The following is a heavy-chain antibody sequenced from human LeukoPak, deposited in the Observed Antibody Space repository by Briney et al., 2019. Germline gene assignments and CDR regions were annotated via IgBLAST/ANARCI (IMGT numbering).Heavy chain of an antibody. D-gene: IGHD3-9*01. J-gene: IGHJ4*02. CDR2: ISGSGGST. CDR3: AKVEYDILTGYTDY. Sequence: GGSLRLSCAASGFTFSSYAMSWVRQAPGKGLEWVSAISGSGGSTYYADSVKGRFTISRDNSKNTLYLQMNSLRAEDTAVYYCAKVEYDILTGYTDYWGQGTLVTISS. CDR1: GFTFSSYA. V-gene: IGHV3-23*01.